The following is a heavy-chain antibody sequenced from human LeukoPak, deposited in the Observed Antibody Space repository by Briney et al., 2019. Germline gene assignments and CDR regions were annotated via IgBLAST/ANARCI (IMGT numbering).Heavy chain of an antibody. CDR2: IYYSGST. Sequence: NASETLSLTCTVSGGSISSYYWSWIRQPPGKGLEWIGYIYYSGSTNYNPSLKSRVTISVDTSKNQFSLKLSSVTAADTAVYYCARTTFTITMVRGVIHPFDPWGQGTLVTVSS. CDR3: ARTTFTITMVRGVIHPFDP. CDR1: GGSISSYY. J-gene: IGHJ5*02. D-gene: IGHD3-10*01. V-gene: IGHV4-59*08.